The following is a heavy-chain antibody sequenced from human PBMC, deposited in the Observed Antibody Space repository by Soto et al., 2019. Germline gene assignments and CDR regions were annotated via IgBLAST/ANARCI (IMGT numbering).Heavy chain of an antibody. CDR3: ARVGEVPPPYYGMDV. CDR1: GFTFSSYS. V-gene: IGHV3-21*01. D-gene: IGHD3-3*01. CDR2: ISSSSSYI. J-gene: IGHJ6*02. Sequence: GGSLRLSCAASGFTFSSYSMNWVRQAPGKGLEWVSSISSSSSYIYYADSVKGRFTISRDNAKNSLYLQMNSLRAEDTAVYYCARVGEVPPPYYGMDVWGQGTLVTVSS.